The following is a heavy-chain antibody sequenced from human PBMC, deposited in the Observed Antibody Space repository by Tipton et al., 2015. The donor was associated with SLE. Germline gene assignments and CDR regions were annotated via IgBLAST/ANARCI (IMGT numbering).Heavy chain of an antibody. V-gene: IGHV4-34*01. CDR3: ARDGANTWPDDAFDI. Sequence: TLSLTCAVYGGSFSGYYWSWIRQPPGKGLEWIGEINHSGGTNYNPSLKSRVTISVDTSKNQFSLKLSSVTAADTAVYYCARDGANTWPDDAFDIWGQGTMVTVSS. CDR1: GGSFSGYY. J-gene: IGHJ3*02. CDR2: INHSGGT. D-gene: IGHD2-2*02.